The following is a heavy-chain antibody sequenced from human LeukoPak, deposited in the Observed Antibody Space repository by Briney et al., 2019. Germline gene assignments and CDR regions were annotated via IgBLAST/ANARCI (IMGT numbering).Heavy chain of an antibody. D-gene: IGHD2-15*01. CDR3: ARAGYCSGGSCSAW. J-gene: IGHJ4*02. V-gene: IGHV1-3*01. Sequence: GASVKVSCKASGYTFTSYAMHWVRQSPGQRLEWMGWINAGNGNTKYSQKFQGRVTITRDTSASTAYMELSSLRSEDTAVYYCARAGYCSGGSCSAWWGQGTLVTVSS. CDR2: INAGNGNT. CDR1: GYTFTSYA.